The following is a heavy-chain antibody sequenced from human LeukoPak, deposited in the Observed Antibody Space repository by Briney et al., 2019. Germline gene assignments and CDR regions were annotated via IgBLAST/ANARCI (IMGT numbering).Heavy chain of an antibody. CDR1: GYTFTSYD. D-gene: IGHD6-13*01. CDR3: ARGEAAAGTPDY. CDR2: MKPNSGNT. V-gene: IGHV1-8*03. J-gene: IGHJ4*02. Sequence: ASVKVSCKASGYTFTSYDINWVRQAAGQGLEWMGWMKPNSGNTGYAQKFQGRVTITRNTSISTAYMELSSLRSEDTAVYYCARGEAAAGTPDYWGQGTLVTVST.